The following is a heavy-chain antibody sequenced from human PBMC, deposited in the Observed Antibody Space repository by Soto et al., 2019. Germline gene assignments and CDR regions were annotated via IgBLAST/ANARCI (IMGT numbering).Heavy chain of an antibody. D-gene: IGHD2-15*01. CDR2: ISSSSSYI. CDR3: ASGGEGTVYFDY. J-gene: IGHJ4*02. Sequence: EVQLVESGGGLVKPGGSLRLSCAASGFTFSSYSMNWVRQAPGKGLEWVSSISSSSSYIYYADSVKGRFTISRDNAKNSLYLQMNGLRAEDTAVYYCASGGEGTVYFDYWGQGTLVTVSS. V-gene: IGHV3-21*01. CDR1: GFTFSSYS.